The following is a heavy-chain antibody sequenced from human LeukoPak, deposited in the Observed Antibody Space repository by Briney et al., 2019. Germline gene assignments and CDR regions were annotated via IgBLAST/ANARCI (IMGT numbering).Heavy chain of an antibody. Sequence: SSETLSLTCTVSGGSVSSSSYHWGWIRQPPGKGLEWIGSVFYSGSTYYNPSLKSRVTMSVDTSKNQFSLKLSSVIAADTAVYYCVRLWSTDCSGGSCPHQPNYWGQGTLVTVSS. J-gene: IGHJ4*02. D-gene: IGHD2-15*01. CDR1: GGSVSSSSYH. CDR2: VFYSGST. CDR3: VRLWSTDCSGGSCPHQPNY. V-gene: IGHV4-39*01.